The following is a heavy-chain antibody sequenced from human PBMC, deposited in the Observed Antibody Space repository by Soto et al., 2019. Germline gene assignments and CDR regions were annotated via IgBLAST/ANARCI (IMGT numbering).Heavy chain of an antibody. D-gene: IGHD3-22*01. CDR1: GYTFTSYN. CDR3: ARDYYKYYDSSGYYRSPAY. J-gene: IGHJ4*02. V-gene: IGHV1-3*01. Sequence: GASVNVPFKAFGYTFTSYNIHWLRQAPGEGHEWMGWINAGNGNTRSSRKFQGRVIITRDTSAITAYLQMNSLRAEDTAVYYCARDYYKYYDSSGYYRSPAYWGQATLVTVSS. CDR2: INAGNGNT.